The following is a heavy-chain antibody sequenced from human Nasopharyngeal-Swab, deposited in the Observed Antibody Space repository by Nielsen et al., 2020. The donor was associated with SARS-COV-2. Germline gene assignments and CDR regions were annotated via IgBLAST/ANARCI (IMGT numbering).Heavy chain of an antibody. CDR3: ARLDILTGYYRPYNYYGIYV. J-gene: IGHJ6*02. D-gene: IGHD3-9*01. Sequence: GESLKISCAASGFTFSSYWLTWVRQAPGKGLEWVANIQQDGSVKHYVDSVKGRFTISRDNAKKSLYLQMNSLRAEDTAVYYCARLDILTGYYRPYNYYGIYVWGQGTTVTVSS. CDR1: GFTFSSYW. CDR2: IQQDGSVK. V-gene: IGHV3-7*01.